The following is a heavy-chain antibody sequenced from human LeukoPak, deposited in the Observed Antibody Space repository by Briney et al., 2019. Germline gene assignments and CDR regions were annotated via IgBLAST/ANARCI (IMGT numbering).Heavy chain of an antibody. CDR2: IYYSGST. CDR3: ARGSGPPVCYGDHSCWTFDY. D-gene: IGHD4-17*01. CDR1: GGPISSYY. J-gene: IGHJ4*02. Sequence: SETLSLTCTVSGGPISSYYWSWIRQPPGKGLEWIGYIYYSGSTNYNPSLKSRVTISVDTSKNQFSLKLSSVTAADTAVYYCARGSGPPVCYGDHSCWTFDYWGQGTLVTVSS. V-gene: IGHV4-59*01.